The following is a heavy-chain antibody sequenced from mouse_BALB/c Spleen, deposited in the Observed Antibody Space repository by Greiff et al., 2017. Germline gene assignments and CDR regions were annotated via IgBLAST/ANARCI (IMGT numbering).Heavy chain of an antibody. CDR1: GFTFSSYA. CDR3: AREENYYGSSYWFAY. V-gene: IGHV5-9-4*01. Sequence: DVMLVESGGGLVKPGGSLKLSCAASGFTFSSYAMSWVRQSPEKRLEWVAEISSGGSYTYYPDTVTGRFTISRDNAKNTLYLEMSSLRSEDTAMYYCAREENYYGSSYWFAYWGQGTLVTVSA. J-gene: IGHJ3*01. CDR2: ISSGGSYT. D-gene: IGHD1-1*01.